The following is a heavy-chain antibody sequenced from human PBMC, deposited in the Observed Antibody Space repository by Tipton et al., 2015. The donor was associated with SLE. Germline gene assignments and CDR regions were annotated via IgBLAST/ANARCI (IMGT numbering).Heavy chain of an antibody. D-gene: IGHD3-3*01. CDR1: DYSITSDNF. V-gene: IGHV4-38-2*02. J-gene: IGHJ4*02. Sequence: TLSLTCTISDYSITSDNFWGWIRQPPGKGLEWIGRISHSGSTYYNPSLKSRVTISVDTSNNQFSLRLTSVTAADTAVYYCARVATVFGVARILDYWGQGTLVTVSS. CDR2: ISHSGST. CDR3: ARVATVFGVARILDY.